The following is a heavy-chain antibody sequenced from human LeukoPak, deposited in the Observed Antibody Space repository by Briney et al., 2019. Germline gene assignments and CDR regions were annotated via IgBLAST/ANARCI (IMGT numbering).Heavy chain of an antibody. Sequence: ASVKVSCKASGYTFTGYYMHWVRQAPGQGLEWMGWINPNSGGTNYAQKFQGWVTMTRDTSISTAYMELSRLRSDDTAVYYCARDGGPAVAGSVVLDYYYGMDGWGKGTKVNVSS. J-gene: IGHJ6*04. D-gene: IGHD6-19*01. CDR3: ARDGGPAVAGSVVLDYYYGMDG. CDR2: INPNSGGT. CDR1: GYTFTGYY. V-gene: IGHV1-2*04.